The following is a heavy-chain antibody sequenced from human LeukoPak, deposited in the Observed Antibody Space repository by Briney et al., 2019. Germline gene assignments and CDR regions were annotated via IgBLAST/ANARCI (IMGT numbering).Heavy chain of an antibody. CDR3: ARGGFYVWGSYRFDY. V-gene: IGHV4-4*07. D-gene: IGHD3-16*02. Sequence: ASETLSLTCTVSGGSISSYYWSWIRQPAGKGLEWIGRIYTSGSTNYNPSLKSRVTMSVDTSKNQFSLKLSSVTAADTAVYYCARGGFYVWGSYRFDYWGQGTLVTVSS. CDR1: GGSISSYY. J-gene: IGHJ4*02. CDR2: IYTSGST.